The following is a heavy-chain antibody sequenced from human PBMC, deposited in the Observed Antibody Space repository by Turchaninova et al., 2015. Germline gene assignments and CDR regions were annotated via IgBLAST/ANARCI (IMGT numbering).Heavy chain of an antibody. D-gene: IGHD6-6*01. J-gene: IGHJ4*02. CDR1: GYTFTSHY. Sequence: QVQLVQAGVEVKKPGASVKVSCTASGYTFTSHYMHWVRPAPGQGLEGLGIINPIGGSTAYGQKFQDSITITRDTSTSTVYMELSSLRSEDTAVYYCARDPRGGSASYFDYWGQGTLVIVSS. CDR2: INPIGGST. CDR3: ARDPRGGSASYFDY. V-gene: IGHV1-46*01.